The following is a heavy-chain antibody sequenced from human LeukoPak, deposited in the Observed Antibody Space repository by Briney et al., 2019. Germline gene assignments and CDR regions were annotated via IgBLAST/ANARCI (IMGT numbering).Heavy chain of an antibody. V-gene: IGHV4-59*01. CDR2: IYYSGST. CDR1: GGSISSYY. Sequence: SETLSLTCTVSGGSISSYYWSWIRQPPGTGLEWIGYIYYSGSTNYNPSLKSRVTISVDTSKNQFSLKLSSVTAADTAVYYCASYSYYYDSSGYFDYWGQGTLVTVSS. D-gene: IGHD3-22*01. CDR3: ASYSYYYDSSGYFDY. J-gene: IGHJ4*02.